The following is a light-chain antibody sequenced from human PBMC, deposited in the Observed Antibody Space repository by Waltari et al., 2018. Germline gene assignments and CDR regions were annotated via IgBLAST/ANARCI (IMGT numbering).Light chain of an antibody. J-gene: IGKJ1*01. Sequence: LTQSPGTLTWSRGGGATLSCTASQSISSFLAWYQQKPGQAPRLLIYYASTRATGIPDRFSGSGSGTDFSLTISRLEPEDFAVYYCQKYGTLPATFGQGTKVEIK. V-gene: IGKV3-20*01. CDR3: QKYGTLPAT. CDR1: QSISSF. CDR2: YAS.